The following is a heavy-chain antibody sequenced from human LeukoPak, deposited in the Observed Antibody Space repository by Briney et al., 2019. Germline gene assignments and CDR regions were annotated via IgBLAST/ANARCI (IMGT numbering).Heavy chain of an antibody. CDR1: GFTVSSNY. J-gene: IGHJ5*02. V-gene: IGHV3-53*01. D-gene: IGHD1-26*01. CDR3: AKDLPGGVGATGPFDP. Sequence: GGSLRLSCAASGFTVSSNYMSWVRQAPGKGLEWVSVIYSCGSTYYADSVKGRFTISRDNSKSTLYLQMNSLRAEDTAVYYCAKDLPGGVGATGPFDPWGQGTLVTVSS. CDR2: IYSCGST.